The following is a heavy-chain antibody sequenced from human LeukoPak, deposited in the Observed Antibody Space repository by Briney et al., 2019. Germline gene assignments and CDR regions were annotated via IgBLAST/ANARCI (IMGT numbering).Heavy chain of an antibody. CDR2: IKEDGSVL. CDR1: GFTDSSFW. V-gene: IGHV3-7*04. CDR3: ARVVTWFDP. Sequence: AGSLRLSCAASGFTDSSFWMSWVRQAPGKGLEWVAHIKEDGSVLSYVDSVKGRFTISRDNAKNSVYLQMNSLRAEDTAVYYRARVVTWFDPWGQGSLVTVSS. J-gene: IGHJ5*02.